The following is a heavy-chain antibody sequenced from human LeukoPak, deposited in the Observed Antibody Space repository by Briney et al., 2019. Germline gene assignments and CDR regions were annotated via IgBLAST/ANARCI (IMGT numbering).Heavy chain of an antibody. CDR3: ARDEDYYDSSGYYADY. CDR2: INPDGNDI. J-gene: IGHJ4*02. V-gene: IGHV3-7*03. CDR1: GFSFSGSW. D-gene: IGHD3-22*01. Sequence: PGGSLRLSCAASGFSFSGSWMSWVRQAPGKGLEWVTNINPDGNDISYLDSVRGRFTISRDNAKNSLYLQMNSLRVDDTAVYYCARDEDYYDSSGYYADYWGQGTLVTVSS.